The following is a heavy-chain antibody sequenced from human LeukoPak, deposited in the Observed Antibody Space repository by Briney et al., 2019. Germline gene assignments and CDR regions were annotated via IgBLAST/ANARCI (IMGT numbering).Heavy chain of an antibody. V-gene: IGHV3-23*01. Sequence: LTCAVYGGSFSGYYWSWVRQAPGKGLEWVSTISGGGRSTDYADSVKGQFTISRDNSKNTLYLQMNSLRAEDTAVYYCARERYFDYWGQGTLVTVSS. CDR3: ARERYFDY. J-gene: IGHJ4*02. CDR1: GGSFSGYY. CDR2: ISGGGRST.